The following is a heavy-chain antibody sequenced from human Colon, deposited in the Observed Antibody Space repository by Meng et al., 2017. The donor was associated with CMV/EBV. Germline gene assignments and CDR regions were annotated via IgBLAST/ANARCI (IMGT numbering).Heavy chain of an antibody. Sequence: QGQRMRSGAGVKEPGASVKVSCKTSGYTFSDYYMHWVRQAPGQGLEWMGWIRSDGSATNYAQKFRGRVTMTRDASVSTAYMELSGLTSDDTAVYFCVRSSGWSLFDYWGPGALVTVSS. CDR2: IRSDGSAT. D-gene: IGHD6-19*01. J-gene: IGHJ4*02. CDR1: GYTFSDYY. V-gene: IGHV1-2*02. CDR3: VRSSGWSLFDY.